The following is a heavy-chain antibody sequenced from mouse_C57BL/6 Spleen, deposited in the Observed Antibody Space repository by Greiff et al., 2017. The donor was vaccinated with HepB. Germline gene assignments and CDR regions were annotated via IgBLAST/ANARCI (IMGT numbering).Heavy chain of an antibody. V-gene: IGHV1-50*01. CDR3: ARGNYYYGSSSFAY. CDR2: IDPSDSYT. J-gene: IGHJ3*01. CDR1: GYTFTSYW. D-gene: IGHD1-1*01. Sequence: QVQLQQPGAELVKPGASVKLSCKASGYTFTSYWMQWVKQRPGQGLEWIGEIDPSDSYTNYNQKFKGKATLTVDTSSSTAYMQLSSLTSEDSAVYYCARGNYYYGSSSFAYWGQGTLVTVSA.